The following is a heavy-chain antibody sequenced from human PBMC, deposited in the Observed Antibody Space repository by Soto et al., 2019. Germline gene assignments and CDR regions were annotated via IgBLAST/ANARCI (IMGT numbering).Heavy chain of an antibody. Sequence: ASVKVSCKASGGTFSSYSISWVRQAPVQGLEWIGWIVVGSGNTNYAQKFQERVTITRDMPTSTAYMELSSLRSEDTAVYYCAADYGDYSNYYYYYGMDVWGQGTTVTVSS. CDR1: GGTFSSYS. CDR3: AADYGDYSNYYYYYGMDV. D-gene: IGHD4-17*01. CDR2: IVVGSGNT. J-gene: IGHJ6*02. V-gene: IGHV1-58*02.